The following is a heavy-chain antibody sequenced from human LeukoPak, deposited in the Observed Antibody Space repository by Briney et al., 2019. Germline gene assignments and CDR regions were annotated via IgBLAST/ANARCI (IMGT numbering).Heavy chain of an antibody. CDR2: ISWNSGSI. V-gene: IGHV3-9*01. J-gene: IGHJ4*02. CDR1: GFTFDDYA. CDR3: AKDITDSSGWIRYYFDY. Sequence: QAGGSLRLSCAASGFTFDDYAMHWVRQAPGEGLEWVSGISWNSGSIGYADSVKGRFTISRDNAKNSLYLQMNSLRAEDTALYYCAKDITDSSGWIRYYFDYWGQGTLVTVSS. D-gene: IGHD6-19*01.